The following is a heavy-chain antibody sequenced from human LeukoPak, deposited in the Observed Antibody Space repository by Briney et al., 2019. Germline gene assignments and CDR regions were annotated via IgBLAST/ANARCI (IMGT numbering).Heavy chain of an antibody. CDR2: LKQDGSET. J-gene: IGHJ4*02. V-gene: IGHV3-7*01. Sequence: GGSLRLSCTASGFTFSRYWMNWVRRAPGKGLGWVASLKQDGSETAYVDSVKGRFTISRDNAKNSLYLQMNSLRAEDTAVYYCAKDYIVDGSNSGIFFDSWGQGTLVTVSS. D-gene: IGHD5-24*01. CDR1: GFTFSRYW. CDR3: AKDYIVDGSNSGIFFDS.